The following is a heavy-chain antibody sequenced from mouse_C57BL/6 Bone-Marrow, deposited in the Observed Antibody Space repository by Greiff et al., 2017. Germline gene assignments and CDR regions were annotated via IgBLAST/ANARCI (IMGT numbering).Heavy chain of an antibody. V-gene: IGHV1-55*01. Sequence: QVQLQQPGAELVKPGASVKMSCKASGYTFTSYWMTWVKQRPGQGLEWIGGIYPGRGGTNYNEKFKSKATLTVDTSSSTAYMQLSSLTSEDSAVCYCAYSSGAYWGQGTLVTVSA. CDR2: IYPGRGGT. D-gene: IGHD2-5*01. CDR3: AYSSGAY. CDR1: GYTFTSYW. J-gene: IGHJ3*01.